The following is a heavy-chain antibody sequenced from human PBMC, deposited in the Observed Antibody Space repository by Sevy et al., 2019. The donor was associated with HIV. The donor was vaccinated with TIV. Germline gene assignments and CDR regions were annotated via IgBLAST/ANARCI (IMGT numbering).Heavy chain of an antibody. CDR3: ARDRGFSSTSEYGMDV. CDR2: IIPIFGTA. V-gene: IGHV1-69*13. J-gene: IGHJ6*02. Sequence: ASVKVSCKASGGTFSKYSITWVRQAPGQGLEWMGGIIPIFGTAIYAQKFQGRVTVTADESTSTAYMELSSLRSEDTAVYYCARDRGFSSTSEYGMDVWGQGTTVTVSS. CDR1: GGTFSKYS. D-gene: IGHD2-2*01.